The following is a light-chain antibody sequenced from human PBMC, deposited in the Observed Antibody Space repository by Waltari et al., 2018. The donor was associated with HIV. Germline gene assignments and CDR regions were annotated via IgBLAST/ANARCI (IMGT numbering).Light chain of an antibody. CDR2: EVS. CDR3: CSYAGSSSYV. J-gene: IGLJ1*01. Sequence: QSALTQPASVSGSPGQSITISCSGTSSAVGGFNLFPWYQQHPGKAPKLMIYEVSERPSGVSNRFSGSKSGNTASLTISGLQAEDEAEYYCCSYAGSSSYVFGSGTKVTVL. CDR1: SSAVGGFNL. V-gene: IGLV2-23*02.